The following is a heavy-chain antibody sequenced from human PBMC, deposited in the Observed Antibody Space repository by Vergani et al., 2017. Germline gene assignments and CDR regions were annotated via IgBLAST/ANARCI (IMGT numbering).Heavy chain of an antibody. D-gene: IGHD3-22*01. J-gene: IGHJ6*02. Sequence: EVQLVQSGAEVKKPGESLKISCKGSGYSFTSYWIGWVRQMPGKGLEWMGIIYPGDSDTRYSPSFQGQVTISAGKSISTAYLQWSSLKASETAMSYCARQLSSGYSRYYYYYGMDVWGQGTTVTVSS. V-gene: IGHV5-51*01. CDR2: IYPGDSDT. CDR3: ARQLSSGYSRYYYYYGMDV. CDR1: GYSFTSYW.